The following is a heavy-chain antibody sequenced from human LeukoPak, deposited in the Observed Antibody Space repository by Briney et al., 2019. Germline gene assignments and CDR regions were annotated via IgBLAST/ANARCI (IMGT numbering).Heavy chain of an antibody. CDR2: ITGSGGNT. CDR1: GFTFSNYA. CDR3: AKWGDYDVLTGYYVSDY. Sequence: GGSLRLSCAAFGFTFSNYAMSWVRQAPGKGLEWVSAITGSGGNTYYADSVKGRFTISRDNSKNTVFLQMNSLRAEDTAVYYCAKWGDYDVLTGYYVSDYWGQGTLVTVSS. V-gene: IGHV3-23*01. D-gene: IGHD3-9*01. J-gene: IGHJ4*02.